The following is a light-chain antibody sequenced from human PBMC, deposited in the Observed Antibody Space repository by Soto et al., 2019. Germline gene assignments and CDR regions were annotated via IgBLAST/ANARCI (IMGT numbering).Light chain of an antibody. CDR3: QQYGSSPIT. CDR1: QSVSGH. J-gene: IGKJ5*01. Sequence: EIVMTQSPATLSVSPGERVTLSCRASQSVSGHLAWYQQKPGQAPRLIISGASTRATGIPARFSGSGSGTDFTLTISSLEPEDFAVYYCQQYGSSPITFGQGTRLEIK. CDR2: GAS. V-gene: IGKV3-15*01.